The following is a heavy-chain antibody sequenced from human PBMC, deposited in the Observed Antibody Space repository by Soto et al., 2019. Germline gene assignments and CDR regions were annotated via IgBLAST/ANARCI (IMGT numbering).Heavy chain of an antibody. V-gene: IGHV4-30-4*01. Sequence: QVQLQESGPGLVKPSQTLSLTCTVSGGSISTVDYWWSWIRQSPDMGLEWIGHIYDGGRTYNNPSRESRVTLSVDTSKGQLSLTLSSVSAADTAVYYCARGPSGDKVDSWGQGTLVTVSS. CDR3: ARGPSGDKVDS. J-gene: IGHJ4*02. D-gene: IGHD7-27*01. CDR2: IYDGGRT. CDR1: GGSISTVDYW.